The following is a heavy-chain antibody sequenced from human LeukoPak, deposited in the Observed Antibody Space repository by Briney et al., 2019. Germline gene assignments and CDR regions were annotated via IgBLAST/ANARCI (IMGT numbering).Heavy chain of an antibody. J-gene: IGHJ4*02. CDR1: GFRFRDFW. V-gene: IGHV3-7*02. CDR3: ARFGYSGWNLEN. D-gene: IGHD5-12*01. CDR2: INQGGGVK. Sequence: GGSLRLSCAAYGFRFRDFWMTWVRQAPGKGLEWVANINQGGGVKYYVDSVKGRFTISRDDTESSLYVQMNRLRDEHTAVYYCARFGYSGWNLENWGQGTLVTVSS.